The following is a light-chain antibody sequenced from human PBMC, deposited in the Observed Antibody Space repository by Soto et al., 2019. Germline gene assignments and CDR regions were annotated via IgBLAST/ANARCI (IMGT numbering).Light chain of an antibody. CDR2: AAS. CDR3: QKSYSNLVSS. CDR1: QSIARS. V-gene: IGKV1-39*01. Sequence: DIQMTQSPSSLSASVGDRVTITCRASQSIARSLNWYQQRPGKAPNHLIYAASNLQSGAPSRFSGSESGTDLTLNISRLQPEDFASYYRQKSYSNLVSSFGQGTKLEIK. J-gene: IGKJ2*01.